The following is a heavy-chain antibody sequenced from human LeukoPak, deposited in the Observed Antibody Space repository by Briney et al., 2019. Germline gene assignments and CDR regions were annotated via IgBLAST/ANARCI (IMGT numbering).Heavy chain of an antibody. Sequence: PGGSLRLSCAASGFTFTSYGMHWVRQAPGKGLEWVAYVNTKSVGIYYADSVKGRFTISRDNAKNTLYLQMNSLRAEDTAVYYCARDAKDAYYDFWSGPKYGMDVWGQGTTVTVSS. CDR3: ARDAKDAYYDFWSGPKYGMDV. V-gene: IGHV3-21*01. CDR2: VNTKSVGI. CDR1: GFTFTSYG. J-gene: IGHJ6*02. D-gene: IGHD3-3*01.